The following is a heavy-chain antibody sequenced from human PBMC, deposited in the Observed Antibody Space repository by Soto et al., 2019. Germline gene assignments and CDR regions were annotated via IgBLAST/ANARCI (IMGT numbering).Heavy chain of an antibody. CDR3: AGYPSTDYFCYGMDV. CDR1: GFTFSSYW. D-gene: IGHD5-18*01. V-gene: IGHV3-7*03. CDR2: IKQDGTEK. Sequence: GGSLRLSCEASGFTFSSYWMSWVRQGPGKGLEWLANIKQDGTEKDYADSVKGRFTISRDNAKNSLFLQMNSLRVEDTAMYYCAGYPSTDYFCYGMDVWGQGTPVTVSS. J-gene: IGHJ6*02.